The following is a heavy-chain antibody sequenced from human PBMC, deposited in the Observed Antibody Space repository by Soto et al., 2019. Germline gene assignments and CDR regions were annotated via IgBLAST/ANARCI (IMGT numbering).Heavy chain of an antibody. J-gene: IGHJ6*03. V-gene: IGHV1-46*03. Sequence: TSVKVSCEASGYSFTSYYMHWVRQAPGQGLEWMGIINPSGGSTSYAQKFQGRVTMTRDTSTSTVYMELSSLRSEDTAVYYCARGYYDFWSGYHYYMDVWGKGTTVTVSS. CDR3: ARGYYDFWSGYHYYMDV. D-gene: IGHD3-3*01. CDR1: GYSFTSYY. CDR2: INPSGGST.